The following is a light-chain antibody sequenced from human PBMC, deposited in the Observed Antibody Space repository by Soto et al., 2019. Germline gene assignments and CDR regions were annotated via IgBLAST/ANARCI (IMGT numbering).Light chain of an antibody. J-gene: IGKJ2*01. CDR1: QRITTY. Sequence: IQMTQSPSSLSASVGDRVTITCRASQRITTYLNWYQQKPGEAPKLLISTSGTLQRGVPSRFSGSGSGTDFTLTITARRPEDFATYVCQQTYSTPYTFGQGTKLEIK. V-gene: IGKV1-39*01. CDR2: TSG. CDR3: QQTYSTPYT.